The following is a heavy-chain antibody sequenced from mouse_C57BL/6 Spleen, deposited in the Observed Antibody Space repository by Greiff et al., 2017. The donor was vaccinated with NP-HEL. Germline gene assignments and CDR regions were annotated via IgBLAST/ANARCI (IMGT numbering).Heavy chain of an antibody. V-gene: IGHV1-7*01. CDR2: INPSSGYA. Sequence: QVQLQQSGAELAKPGASVKLSCKASGYTFTTYWMHWVKQRPGQGLEWIGYINPSSGYAKYNQKFKDKATLTADKSSSTAYMQLSSLTYEDSAVYYCARDCDDWYFDVWGTGTTVTVSS. CDR3: ARDCDDWYFDV. J-gene: IGHJ1*03. CDR1: GYTFTTYW.